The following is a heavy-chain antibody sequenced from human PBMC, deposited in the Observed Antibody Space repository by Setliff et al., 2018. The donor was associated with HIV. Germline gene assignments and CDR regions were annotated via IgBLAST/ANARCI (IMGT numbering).Heavy chain of an antibody. D-gene: IGHD1-26*01. Sequence: SETLSLTCTVSGGSISSSSYYWGWIRQPPGKGLEWIGSIYYSGSTYYNPSLKSRVTISVDTSKNQFSLKLSSVTAADTAVYFCARTRAPYFFDFWGQGAQVTVSS. V-gene: IGHV4-39*07. CDR3: ARTRAPYFFDF. J-gene: IGHJ4*02. CDR1: GGSISSSSYY. CDR2: IYYSGST.